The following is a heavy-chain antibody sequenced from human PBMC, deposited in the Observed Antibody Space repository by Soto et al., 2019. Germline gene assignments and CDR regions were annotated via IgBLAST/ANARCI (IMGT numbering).Heavy chain of an antibody. V-gene: IGHV3-23*01. CDR2: ISGSGGST. CDR1: GFTFSSYA. CDR3: AKHVQIFYYCYYVDV. J-gene: IGHJ6*03. D-gene: IGHD3-3*01. Sequence: EVQLLESGGGLVQPGGSLRLSCAASGFTFSSYAMSWVRQAPGKGLEWVSAISGSGGSTYYADTVKGRFTISRDNSKNTLYLQMNSLRAEDTAVYYCAKHVQIFYYCYYVDVWGKGTTVTVSS.